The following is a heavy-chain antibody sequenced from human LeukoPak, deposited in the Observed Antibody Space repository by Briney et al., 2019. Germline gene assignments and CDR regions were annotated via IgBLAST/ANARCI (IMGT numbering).Heavy chain of an antibody. CDR2: IKQGGSEK. CDR3: ARGHVWFDP. V-gene: IGHV3-7*05. CDR1: GFTFSNYG. J-gene: IGHJ5*02. Sequence: GGSLRLSCAASGFTFSNYGMTWVRQAPGKGLEWVANIKQGGSEKYYVDSVKGRFTISRDNAKNSLYLQMNSLRAEDMAVYYCARGHVWFDPWGQGTLVTVSS.